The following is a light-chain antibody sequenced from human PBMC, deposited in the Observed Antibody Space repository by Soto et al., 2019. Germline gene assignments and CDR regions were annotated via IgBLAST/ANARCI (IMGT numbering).Light chain of an antibody. CDR1: QSVFFSSNNKNY. J-gene: IGKJ1*01. CDR2: WAS. CDR3: QQYYGAPWT. Sequence: DIVMTQSPDSLAVSLGERATINCKSSQSVFFSSNNKNYLAWYQRKPGQPPRLLIYWASTRESGVPDRFGGSGSGTDFTLTISSLQAEDVAVYYCQQYYGAPWTFGQGTKVEIK. V-gene: IGKV4-1*01.